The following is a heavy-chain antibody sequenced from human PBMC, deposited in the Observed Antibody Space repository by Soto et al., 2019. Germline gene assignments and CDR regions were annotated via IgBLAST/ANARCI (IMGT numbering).Heavy chain of an antibody. Sequence: GGSLRLSCAASGFSFSNAWINWVRQAPGKGLEWVGRIKSKTDGSNKYYADSVKGRFTISRDNSKNTLYLQMNSLRAEDTAVYYCARTDSSGWYVGYYYYYMDVWGKGTTVTVAS. CDR2: KSKTDGSNK. V-gene: IGHV3-30*03. J-gene: IGHJ6*03. CDR1: GFSFSNAW. CDR3: ARTDSSGWYVGYYYYYMDV. D-gene: IGHD6-19*01.